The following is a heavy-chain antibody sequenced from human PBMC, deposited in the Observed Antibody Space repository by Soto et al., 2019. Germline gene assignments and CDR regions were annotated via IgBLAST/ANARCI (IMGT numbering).Heavy chain of an antibody. CDR2: LTDSGGRT. V-gene: IGHV3-23*01. J-gene: IGHJ4*02. CDR1: GFTFSTYA. CDR3: ARVFSNNYDY. Sequence: EVKLLESGGGLVQPGGSLRLSCAASGFTFSTYAMNWVRQAPGKGLEWVSALTDSGGRTYYAESVKGRFTISRDNSRNTLSLQMNGLRVEDTAIYYCARVFSNNYDYWGQGTLVTVSS.